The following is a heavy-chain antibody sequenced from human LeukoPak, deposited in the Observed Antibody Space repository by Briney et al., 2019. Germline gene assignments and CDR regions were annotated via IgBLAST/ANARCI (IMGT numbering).Heavy chain of an antibody. Sequence: SGTLSLTCAVSGGSISSSNWWSWVRQPPGKGLEWIGEIYHSGSTNYNPSLKSRVTISVDKSKNQFSLKLNFVTAADTAMYYCARMFRSSWYINWFDPWGQGTLVTVSS. CDR3: ARMFRSSWYINWFDP. CDR2: IYHSGST. D-gene: IGHD6-13*01. V-gene: IGHV4-4*02. J-gene: IGHJ5*02. CDR1: GGSISSSNW.